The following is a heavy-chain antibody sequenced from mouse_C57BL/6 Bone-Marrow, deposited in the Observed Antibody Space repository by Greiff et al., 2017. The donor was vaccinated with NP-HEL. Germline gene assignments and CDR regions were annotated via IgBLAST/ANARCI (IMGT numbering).Heavy chain of an antibody. CDR3: AREKDLLCYYFDY. V-gene: IGHV1-76*01. CDR1: GYTFTDYY. CDR2: IYPGSGNT. J-gene: IGHJ2*01. Sequence: QVQLQQSGAELVRPGASVKLSCKASGYTFTDYYINWVKQRPGQGLEWIARIYPGSGNTYYNEKFKGKATLTAEKSSSTAYMQLSSLTSEDSAVYFCAREKDLLCYYFDYWGQGTTLTVSS. D-gene: IGHD2-1*01.